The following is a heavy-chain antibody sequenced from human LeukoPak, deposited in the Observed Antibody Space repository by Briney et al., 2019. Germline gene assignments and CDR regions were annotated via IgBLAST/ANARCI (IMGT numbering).Heavy chain of an antibody. CDR2: INPNDGDT. Sequence: ASVKVSCKASGYTFTDYYMHWVRQAPGQGFEWMGWINPNDGDTNYAQKFQGRVTMTRDTSISTAHMEVSRLRSDDTAVYYCVRANFLYCSSSTCLFDYWGQGTLVTVSS. D-gene: IGHD2-2*01. J-gene: IGHJ4*02. CDR1: GYTFTDYY. V-gene: IGHV1-2*02. CDR3: VRANFLYCSSSTCLFDY.